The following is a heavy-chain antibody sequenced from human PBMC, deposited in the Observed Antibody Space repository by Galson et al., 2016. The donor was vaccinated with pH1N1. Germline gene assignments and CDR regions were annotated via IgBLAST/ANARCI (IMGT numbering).Heavy chain of an antibody. J-gene: IGHJ2*01. D-gene: IGHD2-15*01. V-gene: IGHV3-7*01. Sequence: SLRLSCAASGFTFSQYWMHWVRQAPGKGLEWVANINQDGSEIYYADSVKGRFTIPRDNTETSQYLQLSSLRVEDTAVYVCAGRIVYLWGHGNQVTVSS. CDR3: AGRIVYL. CDR1: GFTFSQYW. CDR2: INQDGSEI.